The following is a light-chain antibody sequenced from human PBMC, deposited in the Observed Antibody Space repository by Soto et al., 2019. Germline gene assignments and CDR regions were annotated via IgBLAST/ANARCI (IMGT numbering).Light chain of an antibody. V-gene: IGLV3-10*01. Sequence: SYELTQPPSVSVSPGQTARITCSGDALPKKYASWYQQKSGQAPVLVIYEDRERPSGIPERFSGSSSGTVATLTISGAQVEDEADYYCHSTDSSGNHVLGTGTKLTVL. CDR2: EDR. CDR3: HSTDSSGNHV. J-gene: IGLJ1*01. CDR1: ALPKKY.